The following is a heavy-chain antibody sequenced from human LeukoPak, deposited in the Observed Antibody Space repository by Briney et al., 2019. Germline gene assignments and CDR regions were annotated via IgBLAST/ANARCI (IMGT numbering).Heavy chain of an antibody. CDR1: GGSISSDH. CDR3: ARKNDFDI. CDR2: IYYSGST. V-gene: IGHV4-59*01. D-gene: IGHD2/OR15-2a*01. Sequence: SETLSLTCTVSGGSISSDHWNWIRQPPGKGQEWIGCIYYSGSTYYNPSLKSRVTISVDMSKSQFSLRLTSVTAADTAVYYCARKNDFDIWGQGTLVTVSS. J-gene: IGHJ3*02.